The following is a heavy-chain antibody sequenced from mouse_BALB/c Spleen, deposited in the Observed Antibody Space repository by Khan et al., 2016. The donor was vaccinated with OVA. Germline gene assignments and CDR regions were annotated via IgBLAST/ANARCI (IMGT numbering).Heavy chain of an antibody. CDR1: GYTFTSYD. V-gene: IGHV1S56*01. CDR3: ASEGLRVVPIDY. CDR2: IYPGDGST. Sequence: QVRLQQSGPELVKPGSLVKISCKASGYTFTSYDINWVKQRPGQGLEWIGWIYPGDGSTKYNEKFKGKAILTADKSSSTAYMQLSSLTTENSAVYFCASEGLRVVPIDYWGQGTSVTVSS. J-gene: IGHJ4*01. D-gene: IGHD2-4*01.